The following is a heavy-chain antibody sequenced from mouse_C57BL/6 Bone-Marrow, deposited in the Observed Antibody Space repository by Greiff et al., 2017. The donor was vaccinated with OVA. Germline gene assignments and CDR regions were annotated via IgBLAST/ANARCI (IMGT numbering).Heavy chain of an antibody. CDR1: GFTFSDYG. V-gene: IGHV5-17*01. CDR2: ISSGSSTI. CDR3: ARPDYYGFDY. J-gene: IGHJ2*01. D-gene: IGHD1-1*01. Sequence: EVMLVESGGGLVKPGGSLKLSCAASGFTFSDYGMHWVRQAPEKGLEWVAYISSGSSTIYYADTVKGRFTIYRDNAKNTLFLQMTSLRSEDTAMYYCARPDYYGFDYWGQGTTLTVSS.